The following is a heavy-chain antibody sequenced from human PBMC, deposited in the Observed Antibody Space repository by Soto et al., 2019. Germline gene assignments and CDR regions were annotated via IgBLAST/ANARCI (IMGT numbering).Heavy chain of an antibody. D-gene: IGHD6-19*01. J-gene: IGHJ4*02. V-gene: IGHV3-23*01. Sequence: EVQLLESGGGLVQPGGSLRLSCAASGFTFSSYAMSWVRQAPGKGLEWVSGSSGSGSTTYYADSVKGRFTISRDNSKNTLYLQMNSLRAEDTDVYYCAKDRKVCSGWYWDYCGQGTLVTVSS. CDR1: GFTFSSYA. CDR3: AKDRKVCSGWYWDY. CDR2: SSGSGSTT.